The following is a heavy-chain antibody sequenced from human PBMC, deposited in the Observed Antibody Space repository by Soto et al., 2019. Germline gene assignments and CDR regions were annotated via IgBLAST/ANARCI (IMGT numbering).Heavy chain of an antibody. Sequence: EVQLVESGGGLVQPGGSLRLSCAASGFSFSSHWMSWVRQAPGKGLEWVASIKEDGSREYYVDSVKGRFTISRDTAKNSVYLQMSSLRVEDTAVYYCARDPSATGTAWYYFDFWGQGTLVTVS. J-gene: IGHJ4*02. V-gene: IGHV3-7*01. CDR2: IKEDGSRE. CDR1: GFSFSSHW. CDR3: ARDPSATGTAWYYFDF. D-gene: IGHD6-19*01.